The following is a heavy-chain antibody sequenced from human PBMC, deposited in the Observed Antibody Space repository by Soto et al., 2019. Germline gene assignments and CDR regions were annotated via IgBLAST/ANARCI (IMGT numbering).Heavy chain of an antibody. CDR2: IIPILGIA. J-gene: IGHJ4*02. D-gene: IGHD6-13*01. CDR3: ARDSGIRYSSSWNFDY. CDR1: GGTFSSYT. V-gene: IGHV1-69*08. Sequence: QVQLVQSGAEVKKPGSSVKVSCKASGGTFSSYTISWVRQAPGQGLEWMGRIIPILGIANYAQKFQGRVTITADKSTSTAYMELSSLRSEDTAVYCCARDSGIRYSSSWNFDYWGQGTLVTVSS.